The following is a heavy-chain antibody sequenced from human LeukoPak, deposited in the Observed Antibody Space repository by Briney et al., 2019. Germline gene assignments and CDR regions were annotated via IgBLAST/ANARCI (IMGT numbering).Heavy chain of an antibody. Sequence: GGSLRLSCAASGFTFSSYGMHWVRQAPGKGLEWVAVISYDGSNKYYADSVKGRFTISRDNSKNTLYLQMNSLRAEDTAVYYCAKDAYSIAAAGHYYMDVWGKGTTVTVSS. V-gene: IGHV3-30*18. D-gene: IGHD6-13*01. CDR1: GFTFSSYG. CDR2: ISYDGSNK. J-gene: IGHJ6*03. CDR3: AKDAYSIAAAGHYYMDV.